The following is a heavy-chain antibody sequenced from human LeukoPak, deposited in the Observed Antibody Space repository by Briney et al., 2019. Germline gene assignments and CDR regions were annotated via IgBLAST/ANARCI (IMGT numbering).Heavy chain of an antibody. V-gene: IGHV3-30-3*01. CDR3: VRDGYYDSSGFYSTYYFDY. CDR1: GFTFSTYA. Sequence: GRSLRLSCAASGFTFSTYAMHWVRQAPGRGLEWVAVTLYDENNKHYADSVRGRFTISRDNSKNTLYLQMNSLRAEDTAVYYCVRDGYYDSSGFYSTYYFDYWGQGTLVTVSS. D-gene: IGHD3-22*01. J-gene: IGHJ4*02. CDR2: TLYDENNK.